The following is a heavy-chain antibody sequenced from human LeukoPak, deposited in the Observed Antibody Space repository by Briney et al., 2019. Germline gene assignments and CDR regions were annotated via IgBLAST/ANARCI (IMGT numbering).Heavy chain of an antibody. J-gene: IGHJ4*02. V-gene: IGHV4-59*08. CDR3: ARLHGDYGGALDY. Sequence: PSETLSLTCAVSNDSFSRYYWSWIRQPPGKGLEWIGHIYYSGSTNYNPSLKSRVTISVDTSKNQFSLKLSSVTAADTAVYYCARLHGDYGGALDYWGQGTLVTVSS. CDR2: IYYSGST. CDR1: NDSFSRYY. D-gene: IGHD4-17*01.